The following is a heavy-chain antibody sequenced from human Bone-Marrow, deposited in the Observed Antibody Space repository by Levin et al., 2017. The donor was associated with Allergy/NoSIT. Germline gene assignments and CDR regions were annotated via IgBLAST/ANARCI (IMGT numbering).Heavy chain of an antibody. CDR3: ARGELGSGYLFDY. CDR1: GYTFTSFD. V-gene: IGHV1-8*01. D-gene: IGHD5-12*01. Sequence: ASVKVSCKTSGYTFTSFDINWVRQATGQGLEWMGWMYPNSDNAGYAQKFQGRVTMTRNTSISTAFIELSSLRSEDTAINYCARGELGSGYLFDYWGQGTLVTVSS. J-gene: IGHJ4*02. CDR2: MYPNSDNA.